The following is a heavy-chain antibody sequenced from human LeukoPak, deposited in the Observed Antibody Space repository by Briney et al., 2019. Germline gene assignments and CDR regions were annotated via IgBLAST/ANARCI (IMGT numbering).Heavy chain of an antibody. J-gene: IGHJ3*02. CDR2: ISYDGSNK. CDR3: AKSIAVAGTTGWGAFDI. V-gene: IGHV3-30*18. D-gene: IGHD6-19*01. CDR1: GFTFSSYG. Sequence: GGSLRLSCAASGFTFSSYGMHWVHQAPGKGLEWVAVISYDGSNKYYADSVKGRFTISRDNSKNTLYLQMNSLRAEDTAVYYCAKSIAVAGTTGWGAFDIWGQGTMVTVSS.